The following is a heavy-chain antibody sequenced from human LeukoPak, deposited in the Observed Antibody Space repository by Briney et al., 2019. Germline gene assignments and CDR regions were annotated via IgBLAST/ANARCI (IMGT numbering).Heavy chain of an antibody. CDR3: ARGDWQYSNNWSNWFDP. D-gene: IGHD6-13*01. CDR1: GGSITSGSYY. CDR2: IYSSGST. J-gene: IGHJ5*02. V-gene: IGHV4-61*02. Sequence: SQTLSLTCTLSGGSITSGSYYWSWIRQPAGKGLEWIGRIYSSGSTNYNPSLKSRVTISVDMSKSQFSLKLSSVTAADTAVYYCARGDWQYSNNWSNWFDPWGQGTLVTVSS.